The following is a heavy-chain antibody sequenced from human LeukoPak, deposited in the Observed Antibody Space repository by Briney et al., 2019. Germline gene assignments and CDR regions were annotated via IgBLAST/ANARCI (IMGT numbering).Heavy chain of an antibody. V-gene: IGHV3-23*01. D-gene: IGHD3-3*01. Sequence: GGNGGRTYYADSVKGRFTISRDNSKNTLYLQMNSLRAEDTAVYYCAKRNDFWSGYSYYFDYWGQGTLVTVSS. J-gene: IGHJ4*02. CDR3: AKRNDFWSGYSYYFDY. CDR2: GGNGGRT.